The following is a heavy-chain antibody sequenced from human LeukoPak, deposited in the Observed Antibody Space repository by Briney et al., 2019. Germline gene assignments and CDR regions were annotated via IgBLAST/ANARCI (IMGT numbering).Heavy chain of an antibody. V-gene: IGHV1-69*05. CDR1: GGTFSSYA. Sequence: AASVKVSCKASGGTFSSYAISWVRQAPGQGLEWMGGIIPIFGTANYAQKFQGRVTITRDTSASTAYMELSSLRSEDTAVYYCARGWQAQSFLSDYWGQGTVVTVSS. J-gene: IGHJ4*02. D-gene: IGHD2-15*01. CDR3: ARGWQAQSFLSDY. CDR2: IIPIFGTA.